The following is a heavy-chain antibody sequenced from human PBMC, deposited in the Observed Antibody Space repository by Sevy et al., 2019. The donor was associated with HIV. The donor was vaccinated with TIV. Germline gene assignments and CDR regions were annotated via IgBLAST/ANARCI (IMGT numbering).Heavy chain of an antibody. Sequence: GGSLRLSCAASGFTFNNYAMNWVRQAPGKGLEWVSVISGSGSYTYYADSVKGRFTISRDTSKNTLYLQMNSLRAEDTAVYYCAKDPPTHNYYGSSGYFDNWGQGTLVTVSS. CDR1: GFTFNNYA. CDR3: AKDPPTHNYYGSSGYFDN. V-gene: IGHV3-23*01. J-gene: IGHJ5*02. D-gene: IGHD3-22*01. CDR2: ISGSGSYT.